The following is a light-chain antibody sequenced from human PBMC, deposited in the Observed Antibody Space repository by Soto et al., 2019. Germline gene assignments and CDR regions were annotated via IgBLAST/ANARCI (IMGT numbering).Light chain of an antibody. V-gene: IGKV1-5*01. Sequence: DIQMTQSPSTLSTSVGDRVSLTCRASQTIRNWLAWYQQKPGKAPKLLIYDASRLESGVPSRCSGSGSGTEFTLSIRSLQPDDFATYYCQQCETYAMYSFGQGTKLEL. CDR3: QQCETYAMYS. CDR2: DAS. CDR1: QTIRNW. J-gene: IGKJ2*01.